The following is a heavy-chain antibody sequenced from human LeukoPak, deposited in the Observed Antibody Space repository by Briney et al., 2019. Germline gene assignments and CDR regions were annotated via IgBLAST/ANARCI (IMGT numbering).Heavy chain of an antibody. Sequence: GGSLRLSCAASGFTFSSYAMSWVRQAPGKGLEWVSAISGSGGSTYYADSVKGRFTISRDNSKNTLYLQMNSLRVEDTAMYYCVRDSGSYFFDYWGQGTLVTVPS. J-gene: IGHJ4*02. V-gene: IGHV3-23*01. CDR2: ISGSGGST. CDR3: VRDSGSYFFDY. CDR1: GFTFSSYA. D-gene: IGHD1-26*01.